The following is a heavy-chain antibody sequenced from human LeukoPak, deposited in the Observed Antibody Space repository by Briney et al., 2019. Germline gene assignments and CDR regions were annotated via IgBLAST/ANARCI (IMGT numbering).Heavy chain of an antibody. CDR1: GYTFTGYY. J-gene: IGHJ6*02. CDR3: VKSHCSSSTCNKNRYYGMDV. D-gene: IGHD2-2*01. Sequence: ASVKVSCKASGYTFTGYYMHWVRQAPGQGLEWLGWIDPNSGGTNYAEKFEGRVTMTRDTSISTAFMELSSLGSDDTAVYYCVKSHCSSSTCNKNRYYGMDVWGQGTTVTVS. CDR2: IDPNSGGT. V-gene: IGHV1-2*02.